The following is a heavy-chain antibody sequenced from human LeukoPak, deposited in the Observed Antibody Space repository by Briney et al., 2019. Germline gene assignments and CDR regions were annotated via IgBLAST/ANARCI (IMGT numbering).Heavy chain of an antibody. V-gene: IGHV4-59*11. CDR1: GGSISSHY. J-gene: IGHJ4*02. D-gene: IGHD1-26*01. Sequence: AETLSLTCTVSGGSISSHYRSWIRQPPGKGLEWIGYISYSGSNNYNAYLMSRVPISASKPKNQSPLKLITVTAADEAVYYCSGDFCGSYYFDCWGQGTLVTVSS. CDR2: ISYSGSN. CDR3: SGDFCGSYYFDC.